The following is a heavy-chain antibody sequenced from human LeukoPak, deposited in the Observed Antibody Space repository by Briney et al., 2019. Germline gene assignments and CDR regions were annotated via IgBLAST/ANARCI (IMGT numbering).Heavy chain of an antibody. CDR1: GGSFSGYY. CDR2: INHSGST. Sequence: SETLSLTCAVYGGSFSGYYWSWIRQPPGKGLEWIGEINHSGSTNYNPSLKSRVTISVDTSKNQFSLKLSSVTAADTAVYYCARSRGVIMTFDYWGQGTLVTVSS. CDR3: ARSRGVIMTFDY. D-gene: IGHD3-10*01. V-gene: IGHV4-34*01. J-gene: IGHJ4*02.